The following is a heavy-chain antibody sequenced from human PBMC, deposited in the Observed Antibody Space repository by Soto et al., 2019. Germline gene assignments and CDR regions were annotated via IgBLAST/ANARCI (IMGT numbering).Heavy chain of an antibody. CDR1: GYSFSSFG. Sequence: ASVKVSCKASGYSFSSFGISWVRQAPGQGLEWVGWVSVPSGDTSSAQNFQGRVTVTTDTSTSTAYMEVGSLRSDDTAVYYCAGTCRSGGSCYLEYWGEGTLVTVSS. D-gene: IGHD2-15*01. V-gene: IGHV1-18*01. CDR2: VSVPSGDT. J-gene: IGHJ4*02. CDR3: AGTCRSGGSCYLEY.